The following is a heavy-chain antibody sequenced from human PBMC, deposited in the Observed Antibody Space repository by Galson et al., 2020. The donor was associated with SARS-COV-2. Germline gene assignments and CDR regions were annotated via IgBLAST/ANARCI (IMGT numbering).Heavy chain of an antibody. CDR3: VKEKGSFSSPLEI. CDR1: GMSLRDAW. D-gene: IGHD3-10*01. J-gene: IGHJ4*02. V-gene: IGHV3-15*01. Sequence: GESLKISCTASGMSLRDAWMSWVRQAPGKGLEWAGRIRSQADGGTTDYAASVKGRFAISRDESKNILYLQADSLNTDDTSLYYCVKEKGSFSSPLEIWGQGILVSVSS. CDR2: IRSQADGGTT.